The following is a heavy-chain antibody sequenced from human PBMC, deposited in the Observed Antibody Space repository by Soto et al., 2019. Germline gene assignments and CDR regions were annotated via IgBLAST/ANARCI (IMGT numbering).Heavy chain of an antibody. CDR3: ASGGYDYVWGSYRYPTLFDY. CDR1: GFTFSDYY. D-gene: IGHD3-16*02. Sequence: GSLVVSCAASGFTFSDYYMSWIRQAPGKGLEWVSYISSSGSTIYYADSVKGRFTISRDNAKNSLYLQMNSLRAEDTAVYYCASGGYDYVWGSYRYPTLFDYWGQGTMVTSPQ. J-gene: IGHJ4*02. V-gene: IGHV3-11*01. CDR2: ISSSGSTI.